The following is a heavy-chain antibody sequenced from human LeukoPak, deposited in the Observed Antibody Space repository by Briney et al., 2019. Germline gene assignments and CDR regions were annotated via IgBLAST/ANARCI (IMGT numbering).Heavy chain of an antibody. V-gene: IGHV4-38-2*02. CDR2: IYHSGST. CDR1: GYSISSGYY. CDR3: ARDQVLLWFGEFSPFDY. Sequence: SETLSLTCTVSGYSISSGYYWGWIRQPPGKGLEWIGSIYHSGSTYYNPSLKSRVTISVDTSKNQFSLKLSSVTAADTAVYYCARDQVLLWFGEFSPFDYWGQGTLVTVSS. J-gene: IGHJ4*02. D-gene: IGHD3-10*01.